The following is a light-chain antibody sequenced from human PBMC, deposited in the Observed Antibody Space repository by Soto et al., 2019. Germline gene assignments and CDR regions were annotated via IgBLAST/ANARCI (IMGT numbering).Light chain of an antibody. CDR1: QSVSSF. CDR3: QHRLNWPLT. CDR2: DAS. J-gene: IGKJ4*01. Sequence: EIVLTQSPATLSLSPGERATLSCRASQSVSSFFVWYQQKRGQAPRLLIYDASKRATGIPARFSGSGSGTDFTLTISRLEPEDFAVYYCQHRLNWPLTFGGGTTVEIK. V-gene: IGKV3-11*01.